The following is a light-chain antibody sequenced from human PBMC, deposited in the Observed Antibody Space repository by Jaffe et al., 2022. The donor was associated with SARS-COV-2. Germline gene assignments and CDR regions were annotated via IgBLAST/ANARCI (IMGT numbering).Light chain of an antibody. CDR3: QQSYATPRT. CDR1: QSVRNY. V-gene: IGKV1-39*01. J-gene: IGKJ1*01. Sequence: DIQMTQSPSSLSASVGDRVTITCRASQSVRNYLNWYQQEAGKAPKLLIYAASTLRSGVPSRFSGSGSGTDFTLTISSLQPEDFVVYYCQQSYATPRTFGQGTKVEIK. CDR2: AAS.